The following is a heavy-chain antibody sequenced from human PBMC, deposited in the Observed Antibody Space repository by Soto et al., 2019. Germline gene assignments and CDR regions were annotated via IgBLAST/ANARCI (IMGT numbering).Heavy chain of an antibody. CDR3: VGVHPMSY. J-gene: IGHJ4*02. V-gene: IGHV3-7*04. Sequence: GGSLRLSCAASGFTFRKHWMNWVRQAPGKGLEWLANINQDGAEKFYGDSVRGRFTVSRDNAQNSVFLQMNSLRVEDTALYYCVGVHPMSYWGQGTLVTVSS. CDR2: INQDGAEK. CDR1: GFTFRKHW. D-gene: IGHD3-10*02.